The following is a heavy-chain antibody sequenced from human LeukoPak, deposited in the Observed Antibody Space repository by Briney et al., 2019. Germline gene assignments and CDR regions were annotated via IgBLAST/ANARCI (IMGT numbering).Heavy chain of an antibody. J-gene: IGHJ3*02. CDR3: ARSGSDAFDI. CDR1: GYTFSGYY. Sequence: ASVKVSCKASGYTFSGYYMHWVRQAPGQGLEWMGWIYPNSGDTKYAQKFQGRVTVTRDTSISPAFMEVSRLTSDDTAVYYCARSGSDAFDIWGQGTMVTVSS. D-gene: IGHD1-26*01. CDR2: IYPNSGDT. V-gene: IGHV1-2*02.